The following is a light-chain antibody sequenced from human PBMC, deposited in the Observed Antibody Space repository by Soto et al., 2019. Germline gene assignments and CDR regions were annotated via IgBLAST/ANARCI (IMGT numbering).Light chain of an antibody. CDR1: SSDVGGYNY. J-gene: IGLJ1*01. V-gene: IGLV2-14*01. CDR3: SSYTSSSTLV. CDR2: EVS. Sequence: QSALTQPASVSGSPGQSITISCTGTSSDVGGYNYVSWHQQHPGKAPKLMIYEVSNRPSGVSNHFSGSKSANTASLTISGLQAEDEADYYCSSYTSSSTLVFGTGTKLTVL.